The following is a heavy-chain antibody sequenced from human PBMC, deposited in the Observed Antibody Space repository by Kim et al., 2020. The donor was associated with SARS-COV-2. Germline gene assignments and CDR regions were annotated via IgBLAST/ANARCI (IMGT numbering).Heavy chain of an antibody. Sequence: GGSLRLSCAASGFTLTNAYMSWVRQAPGKGLEWVALIKRKTDGGTAHYAAPVKGSFTSYRDNSTHTLYMHMNSLKDAAIDDYYCQSSVSALYGVDDWG. CDR3: QSSVSALYGVDD. CDR1: GFTLTNAY. V-gene: IGHV3-15*01. CDR2: IKRKTDGGTA. J-gene: IGHJ6*02. D-gene: IGHD6-25*01.